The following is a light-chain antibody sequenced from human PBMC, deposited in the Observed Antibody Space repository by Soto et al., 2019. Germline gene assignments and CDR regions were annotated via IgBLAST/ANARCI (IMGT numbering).Light chain of an antibody. CDR2: EVS. CDR3: NSYAGSNNWV. V-gene: IGLV2-8*01. J-gene: IGLJ3*02. CDR1: SSDVGGYNY. Sequence: QPASVSGSPGQSITISCTGTSSDVGGYNYVSWYQQHPGKAPKLMIYEVSKRPSGVPDRFSGSKSGNTASLTVSGLQAEDEADYYCNSYAGSNNWVFGGGTQLTVL.